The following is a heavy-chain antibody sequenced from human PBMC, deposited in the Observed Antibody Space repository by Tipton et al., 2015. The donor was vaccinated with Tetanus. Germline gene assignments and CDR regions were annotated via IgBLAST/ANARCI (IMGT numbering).Heavy chain of an antibody. J-gene: IGHJ4*02. CDR1: GGSISSGGYY. CDR2: IYYSGST. D-gene: IGHD4-17*01. CDR3: ARSYGDTFLFRLDY. V-gene: IGHV4-31*03. Sequence: TLSLTCTVSGGSISSGGYYWSWIRQHPGKGLEWIGYIYYSGSTYYNPSLKSRVTISVDTSKNQFSLTLRSVTAADTAVYYCARSYGDTFLFRLDYWGQGALVTVSS.